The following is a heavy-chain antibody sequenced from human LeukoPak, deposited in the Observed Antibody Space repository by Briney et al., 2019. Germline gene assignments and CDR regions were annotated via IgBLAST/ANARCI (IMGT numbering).Heavy chain of an antibody. CDR2: IIPIFGTA. CDR3: ATGSYSSGWYGLG. V-gene: IGHV1-69*05. Sequence: SVKVSCKASGGTFSSYAISWVRQAPGQGLKWMGRIIPIFGTANYAQKFQGRVTITTGESTSTAYMELSSLRSEDTAVYYCATGSYSSGWYGLGWGQGTLVTVSS. CDR1: GGTFSSYA. J-gene: IGHJ4*02. D-gene: IGHD6-19*01.